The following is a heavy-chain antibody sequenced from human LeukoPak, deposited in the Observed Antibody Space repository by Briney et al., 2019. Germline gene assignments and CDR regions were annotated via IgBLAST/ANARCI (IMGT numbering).Heavy chain of an antibody. J-gene: IGHJ4*02. V-gene: IGHV4-34*01. CDR3: ASQAINDFWSGYDY. Sequence: SETLSLTCAVYGGSFSGYYWSWIRQPPGKGLEWIGEINHSGSTNYNPSLKSRVTISVDTSKNQFSLKLSSVTAADTAVYYCASQAINDFWSGYDYWGQGTLVTVSS. CDR1: GGSFSGYY. D-gene: IGHD3-3*01. CDR2: INHSGST.